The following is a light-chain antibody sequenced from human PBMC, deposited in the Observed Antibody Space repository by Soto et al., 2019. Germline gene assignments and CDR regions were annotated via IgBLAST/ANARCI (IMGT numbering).Light chain of an antibody. V-gene: IGKV1-5*03. CDR1: QRISNW. CDR3: QQYNSYSGT. Sequence: DIQMTQSPSTLSASVGDRVTITCRASQRISNWLAWYQQKPGKAPKLVIYRASTLESGVPSRFGGSGSGTEFTLTISSLQPDDFATYFCQQYNSYSGTFGPGTKVDIK. CDR2: RAS. J-gene: IGKJ3*01.